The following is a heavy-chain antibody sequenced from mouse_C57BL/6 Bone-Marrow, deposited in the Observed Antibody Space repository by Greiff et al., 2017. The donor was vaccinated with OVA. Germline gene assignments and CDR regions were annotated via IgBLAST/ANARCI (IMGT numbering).Heavy chain of an antibody. CDR1: GFTFSNYW. CDR3: TIYGRGFAY. J-gene: IGHJ3*01. Sequence: DVKLQESGGGLVQPGGSMKLSCVASGFTFSNYWMNWVRQSPEKGLEWVAQIRLKSDNYATHYAESVKGRFTISRDDSKSSVYLQMNNLRAEDTGIYYCTIYGRGFAYWGQGTLVTVSA. V-gene: IGHV6-3*01. CDR2: IRLKSDNYAT. D-gene: IGHD1-1*01.